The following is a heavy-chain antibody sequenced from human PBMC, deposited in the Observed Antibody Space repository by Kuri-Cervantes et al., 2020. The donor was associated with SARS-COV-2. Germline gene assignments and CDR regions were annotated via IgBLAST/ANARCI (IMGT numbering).Heavy chain of an antibody. V-gene: IGHV4-34*01. J-gene: IGHJ5*02. CDR2: INHSGST. CDR3: ARRGSDVVVPAAGNWFDP. Sequence: QTLSLTCAVYGGSFSGYYWSWIRHPPGKGLEWIGEINHSGSTNYNPSLKSRVTISVDTSKNQFSLKLSSVTAADTAVYYCARRGSDVVVPAAGNWFDPWGQGTLVTVSS. CDR1: GGSFSGYY. D-gene: IGHD2-2*01.